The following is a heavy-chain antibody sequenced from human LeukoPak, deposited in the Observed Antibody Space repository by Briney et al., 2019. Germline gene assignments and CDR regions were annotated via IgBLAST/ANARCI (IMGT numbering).Heavy chain of an antibody. CDR3: AKLSIAVAGKGGWDY. J-gene: IGHJ4*02. Sequence: GGSLRLSCAASGFTVSSNYMSWVRQAPGKGLEWVSVISSGGNTYYADSVKGRFTISRDNSKNTLYLQMNSLRAEDTAVYYCAKLSIAVAGKGGWDYWGQGTLVTVSS. CDR2: ISSGGNT. V-gene: IGHV3-66*04. CDR1: GFTVSSNY. D-gene: IGHD6-19*01.